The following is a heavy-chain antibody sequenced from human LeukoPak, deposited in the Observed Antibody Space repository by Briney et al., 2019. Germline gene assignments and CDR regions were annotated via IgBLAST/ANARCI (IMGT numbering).Heavy chain of an antibody. CDR1: GYTLTELS. Sequence: ASVXVSFKVSGYTLTELSMHWVRQAPGKGGEWMGGFDPEDGETIYAQKFQGRVTMTEDTSTDTAYMELSSLRSEDTAVYYCATWSSAAAGQFDYWGQGTLVTVSS. V-gene: IGHV1-24*01. CDR2: FDPEDGET. J-gene: IGHJ4*02. CDR3: ATWSSAAAGQFDY. D-gene: IGHD6-13*01.